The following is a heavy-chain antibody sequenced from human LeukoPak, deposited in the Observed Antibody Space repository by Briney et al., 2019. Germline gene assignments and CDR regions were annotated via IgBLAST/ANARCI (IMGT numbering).Heavy chain of an antibody. J-gene: IGHJ4*02. CDR2: ISGSGGST. D-gene: IGHD2-21*02. Sequence: GGSLRLSCAASGFTFSSYAMSWVRQXPXKXLEWVSAISGSGGSTYYADSVKGRFTISRDNSKNTLYLQMNSLRAEDTAVYYCATPLAYCGGDCWSFFDYWGQGTLVTVSS. V-gene: IGHV3-23*01. CDR3: ATPLAYCGGDCWSFFDY. CDR1: GFTFSSYA.